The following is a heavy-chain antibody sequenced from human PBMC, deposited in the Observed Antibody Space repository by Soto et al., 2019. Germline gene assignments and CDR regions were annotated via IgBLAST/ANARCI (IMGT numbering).Heavy chain of an antibody. CDR1: GGSFSGYY. Sequence: SETLSLTCAVYGGSFSGYYWSWIRQPPGKGLEWIGEINHSGSTNYNPSLKSRVTISVDTSKNQFSLKLSSVTAADTAVYYCARKMPTMIVVVIQNWFDPWGQGTLVT. CDR2: INHSGST. V-gene: IGHV4-34*01. J-gene: IGHJ5*02. CDR3: ARKMPTMIVVVIQNWFDP. D-gene: IGHD3-22*01.